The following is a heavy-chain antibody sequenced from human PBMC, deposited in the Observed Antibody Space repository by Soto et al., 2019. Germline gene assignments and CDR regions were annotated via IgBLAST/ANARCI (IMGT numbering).Heavy chain of an antibody. V-gene: IGHV4-31*03. Sequence: QVQLQESGPGLVKPSQTLSLTCTVSGGSISSGGYYWNWIRQHPGKGLEWIGYIYHSASTYYNPPLRRRVTISADTAENQFSLKLSSVTAADTAVYFCARGYRQSGYSSSWVFDYWGQGTLFNVSS. CDR3: ARGYRQSGYSSSWVFDY. CDR1: GGSISSGGYY. CDR2: IYHSAST. J-gene: IGHJ4*02. D-gene: IGHD6-13*01.